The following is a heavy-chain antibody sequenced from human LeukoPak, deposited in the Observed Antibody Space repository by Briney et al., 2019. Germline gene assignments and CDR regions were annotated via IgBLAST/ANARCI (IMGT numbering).Heavy chain of an antibody. J-gene: IGHJ6*03. CDR3: ARVMVRGPQGPYYYYYMDV. CDR1: GGSISSGSYY. D-gene: IGHD3-10*01. Sequence: SETLSLTCTVSGGSISSGSYYWSWIRQPAGKGLEWIGRIYTSGSTNYNPSLKSRVTISVDTSKNQFSLKLSSVTAADTAVYYCARVMVRGPQGPYYYYYMDVWGKGTTVTISS. CDR2: IYTSGST. V-gene: IGHV4-61*02.